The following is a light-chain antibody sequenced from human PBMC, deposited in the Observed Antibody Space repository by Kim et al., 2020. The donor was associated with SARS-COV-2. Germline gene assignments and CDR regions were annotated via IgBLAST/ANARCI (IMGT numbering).Light chain of an antibody. CDR3: QAWDSSTVV. CDR1: KLGDKY. V-gene: IGLV3-1*01. CDR2: QDS. Sequence: SVSPVQTASITCSGDKLGDKYACWYQQKPGQSPVVVIYQDSKRPSGIPERFSGSNSGNTATLTISGTQAMDEADYYCQAWDSSTVVFCGGTQLTVL. J-gene: IGLJ2*01.